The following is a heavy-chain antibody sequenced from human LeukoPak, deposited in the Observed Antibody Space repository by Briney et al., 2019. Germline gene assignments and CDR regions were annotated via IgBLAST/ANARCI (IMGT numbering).Heavy chain of an antibody. CDR2: IIPILGIA. CDR3: ASTYSSSSSRYYYGMDV. J-gene: IGHJ6*02. D-gene: IGHD6-6*01. Sequence: ASVKVSCKASGYPFTGYYLHWVRQAPGQGLEWMGRIIPILGIANYAQKFQGRVTITADKSTSTAYMELSSLRSEDTAVYYCASTYSSSSSRYYYGMDVWGQGTTVTVSS. CDR1: GYPFTGYY. V-gene: IGHV1-69*02.